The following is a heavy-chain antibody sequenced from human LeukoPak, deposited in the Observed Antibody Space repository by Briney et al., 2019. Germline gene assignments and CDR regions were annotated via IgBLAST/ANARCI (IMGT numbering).Heavy chain of an antibody. D-gene: IGHD5-24*01. Sequence: SETLSLTCTVSGGSISSHYWSWIRQPPGQGLEWIGYVHSSGGANYNPSLNSRVTMSVDTSKDRLSLRLSSVTAADTAVYCCARQRDDYRKGNYFDYWGQGTLVTVSS. CDR2: VHSSGGA. CDR3: ARQRDDYRKGNYFDY. J-gene: IGHJ4*02. CDR1: GGSISSHY. V-gene: IGHV4-59*08.